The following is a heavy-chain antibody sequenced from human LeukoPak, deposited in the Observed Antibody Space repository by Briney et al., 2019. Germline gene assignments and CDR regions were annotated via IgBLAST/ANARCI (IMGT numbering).Heavy chain of an antibody. CDR2: IYIGGST. J-gene: IGHJ6*03. D-gene: IGHD2-2*01. Sequence: SETLSLTCTVSGGSISSYYWSWIRQPAGKGLEWIGHIYIGGSTTYNPSLKSRVTMSVDTSKNQFSLRLSSVTAADTAMYYCARGFCNSNSCPDFYNQHMDVWGKGTTVTVSS. CDR3: ARGFCNSNSCPDFYNQHMDV. V-gene: IGHV4-4*07. CDR1: GGSISSYY.